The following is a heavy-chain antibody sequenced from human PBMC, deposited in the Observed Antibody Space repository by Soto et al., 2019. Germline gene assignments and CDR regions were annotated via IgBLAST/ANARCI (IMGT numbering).Heavy chain of an antibody. J-gene: IGHJ6*02. D-gene: IGHD2-15*01. CDR3: ARSQGGSSSLDIYYYYYYGMDV. Sequence: QVQLVQSGAEVKKPGSSVNVSCKAPGGTFSSYAISWVRQAPGQGLEWMGGIIPIFGTAKYGQKFQGRVTITADESTSTGYMELSSLRSADTAVYYCARSQGGSSSLDIYYYYYYGMDVWGQGTTVTVSS. CDR1: GGTFSSYA. CDR2: IIPIFGTA. V-gene: IGHV1-69*01.